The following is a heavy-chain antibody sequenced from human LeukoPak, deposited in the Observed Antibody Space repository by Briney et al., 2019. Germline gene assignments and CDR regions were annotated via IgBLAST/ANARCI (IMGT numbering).Heavy chain of an antibody. Sequence: SQNLSLTSALSGGTGSSNSAAWDSIRQCPTRGLGWLGRTYYRSKWYNDYAVSVKSRITINPDTSKNQFSLQLNSVTPEDTAVYYCAGGSYYYHYWGQGTLVTVSS. CDR1: GGTGSSNSAA. J-gene: IGHJ4*02. CDR2: TYYRSKWYN. D-gene: IGHD1-26*01. CDR3: AGGSYYYHY. V-gene: IGHV6-1*01.